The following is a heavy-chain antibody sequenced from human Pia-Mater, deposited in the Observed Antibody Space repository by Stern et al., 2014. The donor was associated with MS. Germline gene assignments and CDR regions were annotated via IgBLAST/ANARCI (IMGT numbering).Heavy chain of an antibody. D-gene: IGHD3-10*01. CDR1: GGTFSSYE. CDR2: IIPTFDTP. J-gene: IGHJ4*02. Sequence: VQLVESGAEVKKPGSSVKVSCKASGGTFSSYEITWVRQAPGKGLEWMGGIIPTFDTPTYAQKFQDRVTISADESTNTAYLELNGLKSDDTAIYFCARAYTYYSNSAGYWGQGTLVTVSS. V-gene: IGHV1-69*01. CDR3: ARAYTYYSNSAGY.